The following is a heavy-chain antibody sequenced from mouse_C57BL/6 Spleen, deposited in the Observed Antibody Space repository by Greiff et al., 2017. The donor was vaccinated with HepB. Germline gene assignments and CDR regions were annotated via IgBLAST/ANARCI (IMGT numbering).Heavy chain of an antibody. CDR2: ISDGGSYT. CDR1: GFTFSSYA. V-gene: IGHV5-4*01. Sequence: EVQWVESGGGLVKPGGSLKLSCAASGFTFSSYAMSWVRQTPEKRLEWVATISDGGSYTYYPDNVKGRFTISRDNAKNNLYLQMSQLKSEDTAMYYCASNLNWDDYAKDDRGQGTSVTVSS. D-gene: IGHD4-1*01. J-gene: IGHJ4*01. CDR3: ASNLNWDDYAKDD.